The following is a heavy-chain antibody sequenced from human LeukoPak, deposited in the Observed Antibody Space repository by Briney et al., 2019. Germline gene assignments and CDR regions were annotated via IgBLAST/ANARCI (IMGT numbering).Heavy chain of an antibody. Sequence: GGSLRLSCAASGLTFSTYWMNWVRQAPGKGLEWVSNINQDGSEKYYVDSVKGRFTISRDNAKKLVYLQMNSLRAEDTAIYYCATNARGPGDFWGQGTVVTVS. CDR1: GLTFSTYW. CDR2: INQDGSEK. D-gene: IGHD2-2*01. V-gene: IGHV3-7*01. J-gene: IGHJ4*02. CDR3: ATNARGPGDF.